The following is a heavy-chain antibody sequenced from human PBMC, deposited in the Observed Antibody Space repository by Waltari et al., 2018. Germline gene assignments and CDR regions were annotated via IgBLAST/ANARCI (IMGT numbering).Heavy chain of an antibody. Sequence: EVQVVESGGDLVQPGRSLRLACVAPGFTSHDHAMHWVRQPPGKGLEWVSGIFWSSGGTDYADSVKGRFTMSKDDAKKSVYLQMNSLRLEDTATYYCAKDIKPGGADYWGQGTLVTVSS. CDR1: GFTSHDHA. J-gene: IGHJ4*02. CDR2: IFWSSGGT. V-gene: IGHV3-9*02. D-gene: IGHD1-26*01. CDR3: AKDIKPGGADY.